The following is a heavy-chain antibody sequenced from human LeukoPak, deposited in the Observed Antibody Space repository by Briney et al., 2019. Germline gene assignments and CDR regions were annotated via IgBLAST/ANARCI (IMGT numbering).Heavy chain of an antibody. D-gene: IGHD2-2*01. V-gene: IGHV3-30-3*01. CDR3: ARGLIVVVPAARLFDY. CDR1: GFTFSSYA. CDR2: ISYDGSNK. Sequence: PGGSLRLSCAASGFTFSSYAMHWVRQAPGKGLEWVAVISYDGSNKYYADSVKGRFTISRDNSKNTLYLQMNSLRAEDTAVYYCARGLIVVVPAARLFDYWGQGTLVTVSS. J-gene: IGHJ4*02.